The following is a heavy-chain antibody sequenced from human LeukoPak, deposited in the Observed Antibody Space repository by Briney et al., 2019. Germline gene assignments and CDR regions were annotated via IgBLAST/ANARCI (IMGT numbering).Heavy chain of an antibody. J-gene: IGHJ4*02. V-gene: IGHV4-34*01. D-gene: IGHD3-22*01. CDR3: ARRYDSSGSLDY. Sequence: SETLSLTCAVYGGSFSGYYWSWIRQPLGKGLEWIGEINHSGSTNYNPSLKSRVTISVDTSKNQFSLKLSSVTAADTAVYYCARRYDSSGSLDYWGQGTLVTVSS. CDR2: INHSGST. CDR1: GGSFSGYY.